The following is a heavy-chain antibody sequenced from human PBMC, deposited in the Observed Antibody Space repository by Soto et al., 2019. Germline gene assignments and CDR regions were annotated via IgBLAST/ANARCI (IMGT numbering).Heavy chain of an antibody. CDR1: GFTFSSYA. D-gene: IGHD1-1*01. J-gene: IGHJ4*02. CDR2: ISGSGGST. Sequence: SLRLSCAASGFTFSSYAMSWVRQAPGKGLEWVSAISGSGGSTYYADSVKGRFTISRDNSKNTLYLQMNSLRAEDTAVYYCAKVQANETVLRYWGQGTLVTVSS. CDR3: AKVQANETVLRY. V-gene: IGHV3-23*01.